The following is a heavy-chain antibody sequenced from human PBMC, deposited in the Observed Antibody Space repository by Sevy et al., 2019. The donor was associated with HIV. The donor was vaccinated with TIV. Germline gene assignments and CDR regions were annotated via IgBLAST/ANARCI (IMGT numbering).Heavy chain of an antibody. J-gene: IGHJ4*02. Sequence: GGSLRLSCAASGFTFSSYAMSWVRQAPGKGLEWVSAISGSGGSTYYADSVKGRFTISRDNSKNTLYLQMNSLRAEDTAVYYCAKGSPRVRGTKGGPFDYWGQGTLVTVSS. D-gene: IGHD2-8*01. V-gene: IGHV3-23*01. CDR2: ISGSGGST. CDR1: GFTFSSYA. CDR3: AKGSPRVRGTKGGPFDY.